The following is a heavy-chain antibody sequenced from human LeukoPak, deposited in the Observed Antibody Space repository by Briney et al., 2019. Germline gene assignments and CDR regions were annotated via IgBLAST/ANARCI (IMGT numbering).Heavy chain of an antibody. CDR1: GFPFSSYG. V-gene: IGHV3-33*08. J-gene: IGHJ6*02. Sequence: GGSLRLSCAASGFPFSSYGMHWVRQAPGKGLEWVAVIWYDGSNKYYADSVKGRFTISRDNSKNTLYLQMNSLRAEDTAVYYCARDLRQWNYYYYGMDVWGQGTTVTVSS. CDR2: IWYDGSNK. CDR3: ARDLRQWNYYYYGMDV. D-gene: IGHD6-19*01.